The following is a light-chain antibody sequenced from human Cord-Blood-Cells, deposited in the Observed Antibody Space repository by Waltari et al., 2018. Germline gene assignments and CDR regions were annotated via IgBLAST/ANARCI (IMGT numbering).Light chain of an antibody. V-gene: IGLV1-36*01. CDR1: RPNTGNTA. CDR3: AAWDDSLNGWV. CDR2: YDD. Sequence: QSLLTQPPSVSEAPRQRVTISGSGSRPNTGNTALTWYQQLPGKAPKLLIYYDDLLPSGVSDRFSGSKSGTSASLAISGLQSEDEADYYCAAWDDSLNGWVFGGGTKLTVL. J-gene: IGLJ3*02.